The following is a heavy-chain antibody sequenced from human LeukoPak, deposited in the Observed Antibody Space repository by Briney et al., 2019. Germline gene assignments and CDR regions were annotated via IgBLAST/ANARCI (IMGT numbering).Heavy chain of an antibody. J-gene: IGHJ4*02. V-gene: IGHV7-4-1*02. Sequence: ASVKVSCKASGYSFTSNGITWVRQAPGQGLEWMGWINTNTGNPTYAQGFTGRYVFSLDTSVNTAYLQISSLKAEDTAVYYCARDLGYSPGSSDYWGQGTLVTVSS. D-gene: IGHD4-11*01. CDR2: INTNTGNP. CDR3: ARDLGYSPGSSDY. CDR1: GYSFTSNG.